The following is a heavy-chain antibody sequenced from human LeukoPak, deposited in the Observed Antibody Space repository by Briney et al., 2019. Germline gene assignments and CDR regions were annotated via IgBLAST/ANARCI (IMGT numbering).Heavy chain of an antibody. CDR3: AQDLAYIRFDN. D-gene: IGHD1-1*01. Sequence: ASVKVSCKASGYTFTSYYMHWVRQAPGQGLEWMGIINPSGGSTTYAQKFQGRVTMTRDMSTSTVYMEVSSLRSEDAAVYYCAQDLAYIRFDNWGQGTLVTVSS. CDR2: INPSGGST. CDR1: GYTFTSYY. J-gene: IGHJ4*02. V-gene: IGHV1-46*01.